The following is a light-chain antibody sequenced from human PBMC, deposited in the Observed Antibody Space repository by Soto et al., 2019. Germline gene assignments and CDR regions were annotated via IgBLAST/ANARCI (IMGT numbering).Light chain of an antibody. V-gene: IGLV2-18*02. CDR3: SSYTSASRYV. CDR1: SSDVGKYDR. Sequence: QSVLTQPPSVSGSPGQSVTISCTGTSSDVGKYDRVSWYQQPPGTAPRLIMYEVTNRPSGVPARFSGSKSGNTASLTISGLQAEDEADYFCSSYTSASRYVFGAGTNVTVL. J-gene: IGLJ1*01. CDR2: EVT.